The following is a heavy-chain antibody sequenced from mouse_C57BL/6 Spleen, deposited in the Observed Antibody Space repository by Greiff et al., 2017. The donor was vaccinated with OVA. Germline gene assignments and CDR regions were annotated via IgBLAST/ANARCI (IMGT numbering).Heavy chain of an antibody. CDR1: GYTFTSYW. D-gene: IGHD1-1*01. Sequence: VQLQQPGAELVRPGSSVKLSCKASGYTFTSYWMDWVKQRPGQGLEWIGNIYPSDSETHYNQKFKDKATLTVDKSSSTAYMQLSSLTSEDSAVYYCARSHYGSSYFDYWGQGTTLTVSS. CDR2: IYPSDSET. CDR3: ARSHYGSSYFDY. V-gene: IGHV1-61*01. J-gene: IGHJ2*01.